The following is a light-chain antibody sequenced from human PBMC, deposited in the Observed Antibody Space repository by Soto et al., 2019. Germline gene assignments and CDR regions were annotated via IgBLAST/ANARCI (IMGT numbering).Light chain of an antibody. CDR1: QTILSN. V-gene: IGKV3-15*01. Sequence: EIVMTQYTATLSVSPGERATLSCRASQTILSNLAWYQQKPGQAPRLLIYGASTRATGFPARFSGSGSGTEFTLTISSLQSEDFAVYYCQQYNNWPITFGQGTRLEI. CDR3: QQYNNWPIT. CDR2: GAS. J-gene: IGKJ5*01.